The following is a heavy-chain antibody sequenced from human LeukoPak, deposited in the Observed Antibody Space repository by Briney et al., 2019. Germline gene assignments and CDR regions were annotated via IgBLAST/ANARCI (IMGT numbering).Heavy chain of an antibody. CDR1: GYTFTSYD. CDR3: AREEGDSSSPYGLADI. J-gene: IGHJ3*02. V-gene: IGHV1-18*01. D-gene: IGHD6-13*01. CDR2: ISAYNGNT. Sequence: ASVKVSCKASGYTFTSYDISWVRQAPGQGLEWMGWISAYNGNTNYAQKLQGRVTMTTDTSTSTAYMELRSLRSDDTAVYYCAREEGDSSSPYGLADIWGQGTMVTVSS.